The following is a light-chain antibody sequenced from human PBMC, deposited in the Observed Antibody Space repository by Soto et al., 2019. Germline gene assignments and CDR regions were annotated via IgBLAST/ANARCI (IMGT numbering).Light chain of an antibody. CDR2: DVS. J-gene: IGLJ2*01. CDR3: SSYTSSKTLV. CDR1: SSDVGGYNY. Sequence: QSVLTQPASVSGSPGQSITISCTGTSSDVGGYNYVSWYQQHPGKAPNLVIYDVSNRPSGVSNRFSGSKSGNTASLTISGLQAEDEADYYCSSYTSSKTLVFGGGTKLTVL. V-gene: IGLV2-14*03.